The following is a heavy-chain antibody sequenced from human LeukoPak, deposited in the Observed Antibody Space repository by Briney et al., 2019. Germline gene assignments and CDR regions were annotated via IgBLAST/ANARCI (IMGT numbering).Heavy chain of an antibody. V-gene: IGHV1-69*13. D-gene: IGHD1-26*01. CDR3: ARELKWELSHFDY. J-gene: IGHJ4*02. CDR1: GGTFSSYA. Sequence: ASVKVSCKASGGTFSSYAISWVRQAPGQGLEWMGGIIPIFGTANYAQKFQGRVTITADESTSTAYMELSSLRSEDTAVYYCARELKWELSHFDYWGQGTLVTVSS. CDR2: IIPIFGTA.